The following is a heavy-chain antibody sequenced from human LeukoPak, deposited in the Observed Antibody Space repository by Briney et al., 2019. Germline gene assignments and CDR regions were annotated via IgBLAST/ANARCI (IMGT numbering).Heavy chain of an antibody. V-gene: IGHV4-59*01. J-gene: IGHJ6*03. D-gene: IGHD1-26*01. Sequence: SETLSLTCSVSGGSISSYYWSWIPQPPGKGLEWIGYIYYSGSTNYNPPLKSRVTISVDTSKNQFSLKLSSVTAADTAVYYCARGGGYYYMDVWGKGTTVTVSS. CDR2: IYYSGST. CDR1: GGSISSYY. CDR3: ARGGGYYYMDV.